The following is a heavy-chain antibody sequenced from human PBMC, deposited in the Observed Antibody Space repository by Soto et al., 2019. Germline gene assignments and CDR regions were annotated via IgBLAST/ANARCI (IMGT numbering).Heavy chain of an antibody. CDR3: ARGPEDSDVARWDY. V-gene: IGHV1-46*02. D-gene: IGHD1-26*01. Sequence: QVQLMQSGAEVRKPGASVRLSCETSGYNFNQYYIHWVRQAPGQGLEWMGIINLRGGTTEYAHKFRGRGTVTGDTSTKTAYMELRSLRSEDMAMYFCARGPEDSDVARWDYWGQGTLVTVSS. CDR1: GYNFNQYY. J-gene: IGHJ4*02. CDR2: INLRGGTT.